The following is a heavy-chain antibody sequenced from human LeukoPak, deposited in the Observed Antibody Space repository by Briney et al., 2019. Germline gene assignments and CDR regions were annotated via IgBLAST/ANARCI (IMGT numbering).Heavy chain of an antibody. CDR1: GGSISSSSYY. Sequence: SETLSLTCTVSGGSISSSSYYWGWIRQPPGKGLEWIGSIYYSGSTYYNPSLKSRASISVDTSKNQFSLKLSSVTAADTAVYYCARDWGEQFFYFDYWGQGTLVTVSS. D-gene: IGHD3-16*01. J-gene: IGHJ4*02. CDR3: ARDWGEQFFYFDY. V-gene: IGHV4-39*07. CDR2: IYYSGST.